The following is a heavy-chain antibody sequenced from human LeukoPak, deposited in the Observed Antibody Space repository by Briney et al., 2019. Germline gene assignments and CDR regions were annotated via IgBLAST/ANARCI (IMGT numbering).Heavy chain of an antibody. Sequence: SETLSLTCAVYGGSFSGYYWSWIRQPPGKGLEWIGEINHSGSTNYNPSLKSRVTISVDTSKKQFSLKLSSVTAADTAVYYCARGLEKWGYFDYWGQGTLVTVSS. CDR2: INHSGST. D-gene: IGHD3-16*01. J-gene: IGHJ4*02. CDR3: ARGLEKWGYFDY. V-gene: IGHV4-34*01. CDR1: GGSFSGYY.